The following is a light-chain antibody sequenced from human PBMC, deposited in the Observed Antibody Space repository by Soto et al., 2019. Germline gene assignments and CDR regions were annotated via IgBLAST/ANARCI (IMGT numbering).Light chain of an antibody. J-gene: IGLJ2*01. CDR3: SSYTSTNTLV. CDR2: GVS. Sequence: QSALTQPASVSGSPGQSITISCTGTSSDVGDYNYVSWYQQHPGKAPKLIIYGVSNRPSGISNRFSGSKSGNTASLTISGLQAEDEAYYYCSSYTSTNTLVFGGGTKLTVL. V-gene: IGLV2-14*01. CDR1: SSDVGDYNY.